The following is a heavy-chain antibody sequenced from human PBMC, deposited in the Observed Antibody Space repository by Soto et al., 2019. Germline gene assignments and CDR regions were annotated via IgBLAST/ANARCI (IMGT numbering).Heavy chain of an antibody. CDR3: AAAPYYYDSSGYWNY. CDR1: GYTLTEIS. CDR2: FDPEDGET. D-gene: IGHD3-22*01. J-gene: IGHJ4*02. Sequence: ASVKVSFRVSGYTLTEISMHWVRQAPGKGLEWMGGFDPEDGETVYAQKFQGRVTMTEDTSTDTAYMELSSLRSEDTAVYYCAAAPYYYDSSGYWNYWGQGTLVTVSS. V-gene: IGHV1-24*01.